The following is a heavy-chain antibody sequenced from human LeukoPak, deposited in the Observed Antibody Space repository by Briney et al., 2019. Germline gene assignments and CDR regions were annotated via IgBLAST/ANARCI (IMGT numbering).Heavy chain of an antibody. CDR1: GYSFTSYW. J-gene: IGHJ4*02. V-gene: IGHV5-51*01. CDR3: ARGIRWFGELTPICDY. D-gene: IGHD3-10*01. CDR2: IYPGDSDT. Sequence: GESLKISCKGSGYSFTSYWIGWVRQMPGKGLEWMGIIYPGDSDTRYSPSFQGQVTISADKSISTAYLRWSSLKASDTAMYYCARGIRWFGELTPICDYWGQGTLVTVSS.